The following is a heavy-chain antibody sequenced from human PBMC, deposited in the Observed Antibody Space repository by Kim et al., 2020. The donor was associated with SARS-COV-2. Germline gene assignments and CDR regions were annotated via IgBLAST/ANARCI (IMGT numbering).Heavy chain of an antibody. J-gene: IGHJ3*02. D-gene: IGHD4-17*01. CDR3: VRDYGDAVGGAFDI. V-gene: IGHV1-2*06. Sequence: ASVKVSCKASGYSFTGYYIHWVRQAPGQGLEWMGRINPNSGGTNYAQRFQGRVTMTRDTSISTAYMELSRLRSDDTALYYCVRDYGDAVGGAFDIWGQGTMVTVSS. CDR2: INPNSGGT. CDR1: GYSFTGYY.